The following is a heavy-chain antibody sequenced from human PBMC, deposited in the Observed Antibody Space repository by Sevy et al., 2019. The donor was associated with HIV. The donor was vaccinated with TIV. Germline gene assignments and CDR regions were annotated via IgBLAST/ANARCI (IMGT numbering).Heavy chain of an antibody. CDR2: VSWNSRNI. CDR1: GFPFNDHA. CDR3: AKDINRGCDGVNCYSYYYYFYGLDV. V-gene: IGHV3-9*01. J-gene: IGHJ6*02. D-gene: IGHD2-21*01. Sequence: GGSLRLSCAASGFPFNDHAMHWVRQVPGKGLEWVSGVSWNSRNIGYADSVKGRFTISRDNARHFLYLEMNSLRPEDTALYYCAKDINRGCDGVNCYSYYYYFYGLDVWGQRTTVTVSS.